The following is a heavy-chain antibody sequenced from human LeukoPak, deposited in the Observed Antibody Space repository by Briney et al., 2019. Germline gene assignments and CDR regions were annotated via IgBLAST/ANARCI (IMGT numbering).Heavy chain of an antibody. CDR1: GGSISSYY. Sequence: SETLSLTCNVSGGSISSYYWSWIRQPPGKGLEWIGYIYYSGSTNYNPSLKSRVTISVDTSKNQFSLKLTSVTAAGTAVYYCARMGPPLRGVRYYYYMDVWGKGTTVTVSS. D-gene: IGHD3-10*01. J-gene: IGHJ6*03. V-gene: IGHV4-59*01. CDR2: IYYSGST. CDR3: ARMGPPLRGVRYYYYMDV.